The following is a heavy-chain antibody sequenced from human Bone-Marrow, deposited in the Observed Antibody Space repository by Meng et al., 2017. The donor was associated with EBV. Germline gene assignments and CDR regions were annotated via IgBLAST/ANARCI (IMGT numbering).Heavy chain of an antibody. CDR2: LIPMVGAP. J-gene: IGHJ4*02. Sequence: QVRFVQSGAEVKKPGSSVSVSGRTSGGTFRSDAVSWVRQAPGQGLEWMGGLIPMVGAPHYAQKFQGRVTIIADESTSTHSMELNSLRSEDTAMYYCASESGRGFTPDYWGQGTLVTVSS. CDR1: GGTFRSDA. V-gene: IGHV1-69*01. D-gene: IGHD3-10*01. CDR3: ASESGRGFTPDY.